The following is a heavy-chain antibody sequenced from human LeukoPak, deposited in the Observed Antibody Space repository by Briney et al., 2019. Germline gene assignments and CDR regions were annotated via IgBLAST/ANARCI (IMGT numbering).Heavy chain of an antibody. CDR1: GFTFDDYA. V-gene: IGHV3-9*03. J-gene: IGHJ3*02. CDR2: ISWNSGSI. D-gene: IGHD2-2*01. CDR3: AKARGYQLLMAFDI. Sequence: PGGSLRLSCAASGFTFDDYAMHWVRQAPGKGLEWVSGISWNSGSIGYADSVKGRFTISRDNAKNSLYLQMNSLRAEDMALYYCAKARGYQLLMAFDIWGQGTMVTVSS.